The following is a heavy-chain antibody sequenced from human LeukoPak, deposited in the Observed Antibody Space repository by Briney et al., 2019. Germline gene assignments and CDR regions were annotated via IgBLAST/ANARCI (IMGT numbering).Heavy chain of an antibody. CDR3: ARTQGDAFDI. CDR1: GNSISSSNW. CDR2: IYYSGST. J-gene: IGHJ3*02. V-gene: IGHV4-28*01. Sequence: SETLSLTCAVSGNSISSSNWWGWIRQPPGKGLEWIGYIYYSGSTYYNPSLKSRVTMSVDTSKNQFSLKLSSVTAVDTAVYYCARTQGDAFDIWGQGTMVTVSS.